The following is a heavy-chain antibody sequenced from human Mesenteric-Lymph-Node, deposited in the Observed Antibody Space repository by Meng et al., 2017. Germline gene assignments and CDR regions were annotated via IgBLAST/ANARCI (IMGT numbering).Heavy chain of an antibody. V-gene: IGHV4-59*01. CDR1: GGSISSYY. Sequence: SETLSLTCTVSGGSISSYYWSWIRQPPGKGLEWIGYIYYTGITDYNPSLNSRVTISVDMFKNQFSLKVSSVTAADTAVYYCARDRGIAAAGTDYYYYGMDVWGQGTTVTVSS. J-gene: IGHJ6*02. CDR2: IYYTGIT. CDR3: ARDRGIAAAGTDYYYYGMDV. D-gene: IGHD6-13*01.